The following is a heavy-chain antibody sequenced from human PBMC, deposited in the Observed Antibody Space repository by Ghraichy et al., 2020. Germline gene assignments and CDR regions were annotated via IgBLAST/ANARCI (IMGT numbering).Heavy chain of an antibody. D-gene: IGHD1-7*01. CDR1: GFTFDDYA. CDR3: AKGLNYEQDYYFDY. Sequence: GGSLRLSCAASGFTFDDYAMHWVRQAPGKGLEWVSLISWDGGSTYYADSVKGRFTISRDNSKNSLYLQMNSLRAEDTALYYCAKGLNYEQDYYFDYWGQGTLVTVSS. V-gene: IGHV3-43D*03. CDR2: ISWDGGST. J-gene: IGHJ4*02.